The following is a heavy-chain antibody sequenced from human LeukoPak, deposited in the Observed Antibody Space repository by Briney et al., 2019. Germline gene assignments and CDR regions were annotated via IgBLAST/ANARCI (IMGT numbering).Heavy chain of an antibody. J-gene: IGHJ5*02. CDR1: GGSISSSNYY. D-gene: IGHD2-2*01. V-gene: IGHV4-39*01. CDR3: ARHPYQLLWLSWFDP. Sequence: SETLSLTCSVSGGSISSSNYYWGWIRQPPGKGLEWIGSIYYSGRTYYNPSLKSRVTISVDTSKKQFSLKLSSATAADTAVYYCARHPYQLLWLSWFDPWGQGTLVTVSS. CDR2: IYYSGRT.